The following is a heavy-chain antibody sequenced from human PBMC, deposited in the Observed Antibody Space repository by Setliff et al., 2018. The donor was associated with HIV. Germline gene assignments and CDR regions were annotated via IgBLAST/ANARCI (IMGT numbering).Heavy chain of an antibody. J-gene: IGHJ6*03. CDR1: GFTFDDYG. Sequence: GGSLRLSCAASGFTFDDYGLSWVRQAPGKGLEWVSGINWNGGSRGYADSVKGRFTIFRDNAKNSLYLQMNSLRAEDTALYYCARSQYSNGPGDYHFYYMDVWGKGTTVTV. D-gene: IGHD5-18*01. CDR3: ARSQYSNGPGDYHFYYMDV. V-gene: IGHV3-20*04. CDR2: INWNGGSR.